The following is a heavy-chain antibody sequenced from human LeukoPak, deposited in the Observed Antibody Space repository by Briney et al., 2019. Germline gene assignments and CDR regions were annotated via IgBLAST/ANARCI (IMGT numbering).Heavy chain of an antibody. CDR1: GFTFDDYA. CDR2: ISWNSGSI. CDR3: AKGLYSSSWSPSAPVFDY. Sequence: GGSLRLSCAASGFTFDDYAMHWVRQAPGKGLEWVSGISWNSGSIGYADSVKGRFTISRDNAKNSLYLQMNSLRAEDTALYYCAKGLYSSSWSPSAPVFDYWGQGTLVTVSS. D-gene: IGHD6-13*01. J-gene: IGHJ4*02. V-gene: IGHV3-9*01.